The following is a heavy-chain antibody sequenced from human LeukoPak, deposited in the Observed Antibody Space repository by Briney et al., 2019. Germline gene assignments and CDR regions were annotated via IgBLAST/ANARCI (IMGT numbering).Heavy chain of an antibody. Sequence: PSETLSLTCTVSGGSISSSSYYWGWIRQPPGKGLEWIGSIYYSGSTYYNPSLKSRVTISVDTSKNQFSLKLSSVTAADTAVYYCATIAAAPFYFGYWGQGTLVTVSS. V-gene: IGHV4-39*07. CDR1: GGSISSSSYY. CDR3: ATIAAAPFYFGY. CDR2: IYYSGST. D-gene: IGHD6-13*01. J-gene: IGHJ4*02.